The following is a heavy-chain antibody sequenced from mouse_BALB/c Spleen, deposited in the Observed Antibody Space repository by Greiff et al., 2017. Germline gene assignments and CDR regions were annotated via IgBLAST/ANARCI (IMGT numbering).Heavy chain of an antibody. CDR2: IWAGGST. Sequence: VHLVESGPGLVAPSQSLSITCTVSGFSLTSYGVHWVRQPPGKGLEWLGVIWAGGSTNYNSALMSRLSISKDNSKSQVFLKMNSLQTDDTAMYYCARDKSGDYYAMGYWGQGTSVTVSS. D-gene: IGHD1-3*01. CDR3: ARDKSGDYYAMGY. CDR1: GFSLTSYG. V-gene: IGHV2-9*02. J-gene: IGHJ4*01.